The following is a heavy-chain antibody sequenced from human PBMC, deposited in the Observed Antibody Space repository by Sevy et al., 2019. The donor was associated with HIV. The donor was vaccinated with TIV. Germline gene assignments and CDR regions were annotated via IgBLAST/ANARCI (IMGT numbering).Heavy chain of an antibody. Sequence: ASVKVSCKVSGYSVSDLSIHWARQAPGKGLEWMGGYDPEDGETIYAQKFQGRVTMTEDTSTDTAYMELSSLRSEDTAVYYCATSPDYYDSSRDAFDIWGQGTMVTVSS. CDR2: YDPEDGET. V-gene: IGHV1-24*01. CDR3: ATSPDYYDSSRDAFDI. CDR1: GYSVSDLS. D-gene: IGHD3-22*01. J-gene: IGHJ3*02.